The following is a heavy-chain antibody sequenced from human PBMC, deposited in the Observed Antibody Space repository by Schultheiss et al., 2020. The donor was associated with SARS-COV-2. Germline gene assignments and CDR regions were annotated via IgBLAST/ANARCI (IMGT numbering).Heavy chain of an antibody. V-gene: IGHV3-23*01. Sequence: GGSLRLSCAASGFTFSNYAMHWLRQAPGKGLEWVSAISGSGGSTYYADSVKGRFTISRDNSKNTLYLQMNSLRAEDTAVYYCAKCSLYGSGSYYGFGHDDAFDIWGQGTMVTVSS. D-gene: IGHD3-10*01. J-gene: IGHJ3*02. CDR3: AKCSLYGSGSYYGFGHDDAFDI. CDR2: ISGSGGST. CDR1: GFTFSNYA.